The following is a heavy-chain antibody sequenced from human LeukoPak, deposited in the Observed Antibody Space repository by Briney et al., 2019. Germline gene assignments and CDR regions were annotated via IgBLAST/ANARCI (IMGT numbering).Heavy chain of an antibody. D-gene: IGHD1-1*01. CDR3: AKGNWRYFDY. Sequence: GGSLRLSCAASGFTFSTYVMSWVRQAPGKGLEWVSAISGSGGSTHYADSVKGRFTISRDNSKNTLYLQMNSLGADDTAVYYCAKGNWRYFDYWGQGTLVTVSS. CDR2: ISGSGGST. J-gene: IGHJ4*02. CDR1: GFTFSTYV. V-gene: IGHV3-23*01.